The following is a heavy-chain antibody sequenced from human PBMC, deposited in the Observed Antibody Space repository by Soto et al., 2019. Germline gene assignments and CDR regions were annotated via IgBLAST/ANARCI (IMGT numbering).Heavy chain of an antibody. CDR3: ASVGFCSSSSCHLYGMDV. Sequence: QVQLVQSGAEVKKPGASVKVSCKASGYTFTSYGISWVRQAPGQGLEWMGWISAYNGNTNYAQKLQGRVTMTTDTAMSTGYMERGSLRSDDTAVYYWASVGFCSSSSCHLYGMDVWGEGTTVIDS. CDR2: ISAYNGNT. CDR1: GYTFTSYG. J-gene: IGHJ6*02. D-gene: IGHD2-2*01. V-gene: IGHV1-18*01.